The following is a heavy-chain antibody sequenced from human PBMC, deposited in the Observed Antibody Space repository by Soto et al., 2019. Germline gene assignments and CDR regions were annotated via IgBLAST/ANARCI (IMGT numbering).Heavy chain of an antibody. Sequence: QVQLVQSGAEVKEPGSSVKVSCKASGGTFNGYSISWVRQAPGQGLEWVGGTIPIFRTANYAQKFQGRLTMAADESTSTAYMELSGLQFDDTAIYDWARVDSSLVRLVGQFFFDHWGQGTLVTVSS. CDR2: TIPIFRTA. V-gene: IGHV1-69*01. J-gene: IGHJ4*02. CDR3: ARVDSSLVRLVGQFFFDH. CDR1: GGTFNGYS. D-gene: IGHD3-10*01.